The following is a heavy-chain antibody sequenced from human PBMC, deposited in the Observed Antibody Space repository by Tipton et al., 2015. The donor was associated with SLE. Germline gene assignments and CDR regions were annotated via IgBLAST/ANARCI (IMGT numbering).Heavy chain of an antibody. D-gene: IGHD6-19*01. Sequence: TLSLTCTVSDASMNYYYWTWIRQPPGKGLEWIGYIHYSGSTNCDPSLKSRVTISVDTSKNQFSLNLRSVTAADTAVYYCARVRGGWANDASDIWGQGTMVTVSS. CDR1: DASMNYYY. CDR2: IHYSGST. J-gene: IGHJ3*02. CDR3: ARVRGGWANDASDI. V-gene: IGHV4-59*01.